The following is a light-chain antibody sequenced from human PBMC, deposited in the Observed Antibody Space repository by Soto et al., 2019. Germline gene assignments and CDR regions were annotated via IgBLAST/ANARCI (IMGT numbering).Light chain of an antibody. CDR1: QSVSSSY. J-gene: IGKJ1*01. V-gene: IGKV3-20*01. CDR2: GAS. CDR3: QQYGSSRT. Sequence: ELVFTQSPGPLFLSPGERATLSRRASQSVSSSYLAWYQQKPGQAPRLLIYGASSRATGIPDRFSGSGSGTDFTLTISRLEPEDFAVYYCQQYGSSRTFGQGTKVDIK.